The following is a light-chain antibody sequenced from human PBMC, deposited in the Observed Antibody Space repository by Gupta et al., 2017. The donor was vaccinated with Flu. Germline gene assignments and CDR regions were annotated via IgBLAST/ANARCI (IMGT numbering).Light chain of an antibody. CDR2: DAS. CDR1: QSVSSSY. CDR3: QHEGSSPFT. Sequence: EIVLTQSPATLSLSPGERATLSCGASQSVSSSYLAWYQQKPGLAPRLLIYDASSRATGIPDRFSGSGFGTEFTLTISRREPEDFAVYYCQHEGSSPFTFGHGTXVDIK. V-gene: IGKV3D-20*01. J-gene: IGKJ3*01.